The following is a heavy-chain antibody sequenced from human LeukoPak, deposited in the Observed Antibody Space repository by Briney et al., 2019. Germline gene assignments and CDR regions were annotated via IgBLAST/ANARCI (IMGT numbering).Heavy chain of an antibody. J-gene: IGHJ4*02. CDR3: ARDKNWKPDY. Sequence: EASVKVSCKASGYTFTTYGFSWVRQAPGQGLEWMGWISAYNGNTNCAQRLQGRVTMTTDTSTSTVYMELRSLRSDDTAVYYCARDKNWKPDYWGQGTLVTVSS. CDR1: GYTFTTYG. CDR2: ISAYNGNT. D-gene: IGHD1-1*01. V-gene: IGHV1-18*01.